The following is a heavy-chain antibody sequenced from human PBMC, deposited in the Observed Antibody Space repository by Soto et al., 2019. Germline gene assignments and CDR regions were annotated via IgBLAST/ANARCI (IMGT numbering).Heavy chain of an antibody. Sequence: SSETLSLTCAVYGGSFSGYYWSWIRQPPGKGLEWIGEINHSGSTNYNPSLKSRVTISVDTSKNQFSLKLSSVTAADTAVYYCAREGHCSSTGCPGDYWGQGTLVTVSS. CDR2: INHSGST. CDR1: GGSFSGYY. V-gene: IGHV4-34*01. CDR3: AREGHCSSTGCPGDY. D-gene: IGHD2-2*01. J-gene: IGHJ4*02.